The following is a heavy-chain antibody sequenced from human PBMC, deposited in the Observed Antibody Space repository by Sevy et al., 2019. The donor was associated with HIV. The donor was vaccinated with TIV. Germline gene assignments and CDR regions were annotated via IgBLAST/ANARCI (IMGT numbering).Heavy chain of an antibody. CDR2: IYYSGST. CDR3: ARDSGRSGSFDY. V-gene: IGHV4-31*03. CDR1: GGSISSGGYY. J-gene: IGHJ4*02. D-gene: IGHD6-19*01. Sequence: SETLSLTCTVSGGSISSGGYYWSWIRQHPGKGLEWIGYIYYSGSTYYNPSLKSRVTISVDTSKNQFSLKLSSVTAADTAVYYCARDSGRSGSFDYWGQGTLVTVSS.